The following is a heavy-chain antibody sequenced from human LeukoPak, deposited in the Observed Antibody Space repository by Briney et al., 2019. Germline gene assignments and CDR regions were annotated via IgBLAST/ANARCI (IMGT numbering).Heavy chain of an antibody. CDR2: IRQDGSET. V-gene: IGHV3-7*01. CDR1: GFTFSNYW. Sequence: GGSLRLSCAASGFTFSNYWMTWVRQAPGKGLEWVANIRQDGSETFYVDSVKGRFTISRDNAKNSLYLQMSSLRAEDTALYYCVSNWGSYPDCWGQGALVAVSA. J-gene: IGHJ4*02. D-gene: IGHD3-16*01. CDR3: VSNWGSYPDC.